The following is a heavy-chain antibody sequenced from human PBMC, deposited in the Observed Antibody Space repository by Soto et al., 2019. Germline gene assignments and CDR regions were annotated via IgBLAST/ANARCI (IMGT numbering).Heavy chain of an antibody. CDR2: IHYSGST. Sequence: QVQLQESGPGLVKPSETLSLTCTVSGGSISSYYWGWIRQPPGKGLEWIGYIHYSGSTNYNPSLSSRVTISVDTPKNQFSLKVNSMIAADTAIYYCARGGVAARKGRWFDPWGQGTLVTVSS. CDR3: ARGGVAARKGRWFDP. J-gene: IGHJ5*02. V-gene: IGHV4-59*01. D-gene: IGHD6-25*01. CDR1: GGSISSYY.